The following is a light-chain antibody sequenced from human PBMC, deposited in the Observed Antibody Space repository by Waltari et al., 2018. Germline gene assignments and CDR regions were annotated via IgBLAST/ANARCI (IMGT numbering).Light chain of an antibody. J-gene: IGKJ1*01. V-gene: IGKV3-20*01. CDR2: HAS. CDR3: QMYVRLPAT. CDR1: QSVGTS. Sequence: EIVLTQSPGTLSLSPGDRATLSCRASQSVGTSLAWYQQKPGQAPRLLIYHASVWATGIPDRFSGGGSGRDFSLTISRLEPEDFAVYYCQMYVRLPATFGQGTKVEVK.